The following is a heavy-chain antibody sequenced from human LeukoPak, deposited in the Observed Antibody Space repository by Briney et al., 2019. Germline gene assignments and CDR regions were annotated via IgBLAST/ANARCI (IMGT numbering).Heavy chain of an antibody. Sequence: GGSLRLSCAASGFTFSNYGMHCVRQAPGKGLEWVAAIWYDGSNKYYGDSVKGRFTISRDNSKNTLYLQINSLRAEDTAAYYCARAGYGDPHFDFWGQGTLVTVSS. D-gene: IGHD4-17*01. V-gene: IGHV3-33*01. CDR2: IWYDGSNK. J-gene: IGHJ4*02. CDR3: ARAGYGDPHFDF. CDR1: GFTFSNYG.